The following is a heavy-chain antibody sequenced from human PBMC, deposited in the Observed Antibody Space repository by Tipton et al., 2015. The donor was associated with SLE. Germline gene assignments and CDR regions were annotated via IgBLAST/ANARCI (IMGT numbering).Heavy chain of an antibody. J-gene: IGHJ3*02. CDR1: GGSISSYY. D-gene: IGHD5-24*01. Sequence: LRLSCTVSGGSISSYYWSWIRQPPGKGLEWIGYIYYSGSTYYNPSLNSRVTISVDTSKNQFSLKLSSVTAADTAIYYCARHRGAGYTYDAFDIWGQGTMVTVSS. CDR3: ARHRGAGYTYDAFDI. V-gene: IGHV4-59*08. CDR2: IYYSGST.